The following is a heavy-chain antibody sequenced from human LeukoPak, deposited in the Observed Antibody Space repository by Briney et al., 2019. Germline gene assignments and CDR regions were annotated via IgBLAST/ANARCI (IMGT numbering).Heavy chain of an antibody. V-gene: IGHV4-31*03. D-gene: IGHD3-22*01. CDR1: GGSISSGGYY. CDR2: IYCSGST. J-gene: IGHJ2*01. Sequence: PSETLSLTCTVSGGSISSGGYYWSWIRQHPGKGLEWIGYIYCSGSTYYNPSLKSRVTISVDTSKNQFSLKLSSVTAADTAVYYCARDAPYYYDSSGYYYGWYFDLWGRGTLVTVSS. CDR3: ARDAPYYYDSSGYYYGWYFDL.